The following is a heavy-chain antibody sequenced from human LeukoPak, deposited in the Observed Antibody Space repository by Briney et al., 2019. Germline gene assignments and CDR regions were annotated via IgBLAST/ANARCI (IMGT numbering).Heavy chain of an antibody. Sequence: ASVKVSCKASGYTFTSYDINWARQATGQGLEWMGWMNPNSGNTGYAQKFQGRVTMTRNTSISTAYMELSSLRSEDTAVYYCARGRRAVAGKGNWFDPWGQGTLVTVSS. CDR2: MNPNSGNT. V-gene: IGHV1-8*01. D-gene: IGHD6-19*01. CDR1: GYTFTSYD. J-gene: IGHJ5*02. CDR3: ARGRRAVAGKGNWFDP.